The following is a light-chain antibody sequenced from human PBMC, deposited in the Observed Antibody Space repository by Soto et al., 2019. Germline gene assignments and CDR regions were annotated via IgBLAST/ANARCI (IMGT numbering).Light chain of an antibody. CDR2: DAS. V-gene: IGKV1-5*01. CDR3: QQDNDYAAVT. J-gene: IGKJ2*01. CDR1: QNIGSS. Sequence: DIQITQSPSTLPASVGDRVTITCRASQNIGSSLAWYQHRPGKAPKLLIFDASTLQTGVPPMYSGSGFGTEFTLAITGLQADDVATYYCQQDNDYAAVTFSQGTKVESK.